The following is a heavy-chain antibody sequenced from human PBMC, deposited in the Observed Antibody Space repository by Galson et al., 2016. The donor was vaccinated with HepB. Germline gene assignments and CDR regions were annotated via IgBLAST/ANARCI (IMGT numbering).Heavy chain of an antibody. CDR3: ARDGGYGGNYGDNWFDS. CDR1: GFSVSSNY. CDR2: IYRDGST. J-gene: IGHJ5*01. V-gene: IGHV3-53*01. Sequence: SLRLSCAASGFSVSSNYMSWVRQAPGKGLEWVSVIYRDGSTYYADSVKGRFTIFRDNSKNKVYLQMNSLRAEDTAVYYCARDGGYGGNYGDNWFDSWGQGTLVTVSS. D-gene: IGHD4-23*01.